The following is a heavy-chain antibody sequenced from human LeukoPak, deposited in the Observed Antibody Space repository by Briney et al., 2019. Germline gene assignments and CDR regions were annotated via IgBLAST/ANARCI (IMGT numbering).Heavy chain of an antibody. Sequence: GGSLRLSCAASGFTFSSYAMHWVRQAPGKGLEWVAVISYDGSNKYYADSVKGRFTISRDNSKNTLYLQMNSLRAEDTAVYYCARDPRATRNIAANWFDPWGQGTLVTVSS. CDR1: GFTFSSYA. J-gene: IGHJ5*02. CDR3: ARDPRATRNIAANWFDP. D-gene: IGHD6-6*01. CDR2: ISYDGSNK. V-gene: IGHV3-30*04.